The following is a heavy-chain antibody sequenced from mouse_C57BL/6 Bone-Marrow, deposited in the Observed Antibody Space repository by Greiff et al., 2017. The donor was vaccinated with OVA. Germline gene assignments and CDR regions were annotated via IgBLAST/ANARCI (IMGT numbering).Heavy chain of an antibody. CDR3: ARAYYYGSKDY. CDR1: GYTFTDYY. CDR2: INPNNGGT. Sequence: VQLQQSGPELVKPGASVKISCKASGYTFTDYYMNWVKQSHGKGLEWIGDINPNNGGTSYNEKFKGKATLTVDKSSSTAYMELRSLTSEDSAAYDCARAYYYGSKDYWGQGTTLTVSS. J-gene: IGHJ2*01. D-gene: IGHD1-1*01. V-gene: IGHV1-26*01.